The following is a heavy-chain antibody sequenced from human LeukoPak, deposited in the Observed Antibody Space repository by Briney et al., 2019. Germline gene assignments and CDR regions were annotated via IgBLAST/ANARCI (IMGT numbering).Heavy chain of an antibody. J-gene: IGHJ6*03. CDR1: GGSISSSSYY. D-gene: IGHD6-6*01. CDR2: IYYSGST. V-gene: IGHV4-39*01. Sequence: SETLSLTCTVSGGSISSSSYYWGWIRQPPGKGLEWIGSIYYSGSTYYNPSLKSRVTISVDTSKNQFSLKLSPVTAADTAVYYCASIAAPFYYYYMDVWGKGTTVTVSS. CDR3: ASIAAPFYYYYMDV.